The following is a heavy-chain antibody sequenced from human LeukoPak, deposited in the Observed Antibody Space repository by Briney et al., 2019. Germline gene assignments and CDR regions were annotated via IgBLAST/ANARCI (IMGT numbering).Heavy chain of an antibody. Sequence: GGSLRLSCAASGFTFSTYSMSWVRQAPGKGLEWVSSLSKSSTCVYCAASVKGRFTVSRDNAKNSLFLEMNSLRAEDTAVYYCARDREASDDFNWFDPWGQGTLVTVSS. CDR3: ARDREASDDFNWFDP. J-gene: IGHJ5*02. D-gene: IGHD3/OR15-3a*01. CDR2: LSKSSTCV. CDR1: GFTFSTYS. V-gene: IGHV3-21*01.